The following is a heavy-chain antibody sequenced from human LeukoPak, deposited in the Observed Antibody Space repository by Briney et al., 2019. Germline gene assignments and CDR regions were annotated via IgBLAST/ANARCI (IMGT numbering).Heavy chain of an antibody. CDR2: INHSGST. CDR3: ARERPRWLQLTYYFDY. J-gene: IGHJ4*02. V-gene: IGHV4-34*01. CDR1: GGSFSGYY. D-gene: IGHD5-24*01. Sequence: SETLSLTCAVYGGSFSGYYWSWIRQPPGKGLEWIGEINHSGSTNYDPSLKSRVTISVDTSKNQFSLKLSSVTAADTAVYYCARERPRWLQLTYYFDYWGQGTLVTVSS.